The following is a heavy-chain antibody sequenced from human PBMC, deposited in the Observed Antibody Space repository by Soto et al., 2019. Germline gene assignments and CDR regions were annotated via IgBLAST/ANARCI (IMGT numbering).Heavy chain of an antibody. CDR1: GFTFSSYD. D-gene: IGHD3-22*01. V-gene: IGHV3-30-3*01. Sequence: SLRLSRAASGFTFSSYDMHWVRQAPGKGLEWVAVISYNGSNKYYADSVKGRFTISRDNAKNALYLQMNSLRDEDTAVYYCARELLDYYDSSGYTFSYYFDYWGQGTLVTVAS. CDR3: ARELLDYYDSSGYTFSYYFDY. CDR2: ISYNGSNK. J-gene: IGHJ4*02.